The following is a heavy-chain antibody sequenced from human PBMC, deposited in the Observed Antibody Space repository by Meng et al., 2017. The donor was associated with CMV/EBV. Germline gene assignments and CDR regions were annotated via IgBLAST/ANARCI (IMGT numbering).Heavy chain of an antibody. CDR1: GYTFTGYY. J-gene: IGHJ5*02. D-gene: IGHD6-19*01. V-gene: IGHV1-2*02. Sequence: QGALGQSGAEVKKPGASGKVSCKASGYTFTGYYMHWVRQAPGQGLEWMGWINPNSGGTNYAQKFQGRVTMTRDTSISTAYMELSRLRSDDTAAYYCARDRVAVAGNHWFDPWGQGTLVTVSS. CDR2: INPNSGGT. CDR3: ARDRVAVAGNHWFDP.